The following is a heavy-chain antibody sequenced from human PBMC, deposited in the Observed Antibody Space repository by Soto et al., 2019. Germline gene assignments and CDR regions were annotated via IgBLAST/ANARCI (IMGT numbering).Heavy chain of an antibody. V-gene: IGHV3-30*18. CDR3: AKGTLVVVAPDLRN. J-gene: IGHJ4*02. CDR2: ISYDGSNK. Sequence: GGSLRLSCAASGFTFSSYGMHWVRQAPGKGLEWVAVISYDGSNKYYADSVKGRFTISRDNSKNTLYLQMNSLRAEDTAVYYCAKGTLVVVAPDLRNWGQGTLVTVSS. D-gene: IGHD2-15*01. CDR1: GFTFSSYG.